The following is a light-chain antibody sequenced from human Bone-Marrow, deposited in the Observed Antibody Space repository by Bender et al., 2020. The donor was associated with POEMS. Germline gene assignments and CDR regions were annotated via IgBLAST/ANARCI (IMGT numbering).Light chain of an antibody. V-gene: IGLV1-47*01. CDR2: RND. CDR1: TSNIGSNY. CDR3: ATWDDTLRGRV. Sequence: QSVLTQPPSASGTPGQRVTISCSGSTSNIGSNYVYWYQQLPGMAPKLVIYRNDQRPSGVPDRFSGSNSGTSASLAISGLRSEDEAAYYCATWDDTLRGRVFGGGTKLTVL. J-gene: IGLJ3*02.